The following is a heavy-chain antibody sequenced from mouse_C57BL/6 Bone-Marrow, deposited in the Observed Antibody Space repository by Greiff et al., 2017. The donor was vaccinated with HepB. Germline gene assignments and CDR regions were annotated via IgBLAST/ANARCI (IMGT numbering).Heavy chain of an antibody. CDR3: ARHGLYPHYYAMDY. V-gene: IGHV1-19*01. Sequence: EVQLQQSGPVLVKPGASVKMSCKASGYTFTDYYMNWVKQSHGKSLEWIGVINPYNGGTSYNQKFKGKATLTVDKSSSTAYMELNSLTSEDSAVYYCARHGLYPHYYAMDYWGQGTSVTVSS. CDR1: GYTFTDYY. J-gene: IGHJ4*01. CDR2: INPYNGGT.